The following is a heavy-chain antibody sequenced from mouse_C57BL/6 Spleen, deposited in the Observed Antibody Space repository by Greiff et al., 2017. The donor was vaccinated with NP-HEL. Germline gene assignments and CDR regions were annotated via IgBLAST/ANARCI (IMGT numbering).Heavy chain of an antibody. Sequence: QVQLQQSGPGLVAPSQSLSITCTVSGFSLTSYGVHWVRQPPGKGLEWLVVIWSDGSTTYNSALKSRLSISKDNSKSQVFLKMNSLQTDDTAMYYCARHDWGPNDYAMDYWGQGTSVTVSS. V-gene: IGHV2-6-1*01. CDR2: IWSDGST. CDR3: ARHDWGPNDYAMDY. D-gene: IGHD4-1*01. J-gene: IGHJ4*01. CDR1: GFSLTSYG.